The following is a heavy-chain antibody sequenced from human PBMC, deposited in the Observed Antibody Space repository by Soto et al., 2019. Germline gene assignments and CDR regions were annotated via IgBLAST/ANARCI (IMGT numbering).Heavy chain of an antibody. V-gene: IGHV3-11*06. Sequence: QVQLVESGGGLVKPGGSLRLSCAASGFTFSDYYMSWIRQAPGKGLEWVSYISSSSSYTNYADSVKGRFTISRDNAKNSLYLQMNSLRAEDTAVYYFARLMGSSGYILDYWGQGTLVTVFS. D-gene: IGHD3-22*01. CDR2: ISSSSSYT. CDR3: ARLMGSSGYILDY. J-gene: IGHJ4*02. CDR1: GFTFSDYY.